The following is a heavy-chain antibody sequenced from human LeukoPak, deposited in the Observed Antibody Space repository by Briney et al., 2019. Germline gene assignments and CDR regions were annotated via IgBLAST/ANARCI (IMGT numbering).Heavy chain of an antibody. CDR1: GFTFDDYA. D-gene: IGHD2-2*01. CDR3: AKGPPEYCSSTSCYPPYYFDY. J-gene: IGHJ4*02. CDR2: ISWNSGSI. V-gene: IGHV3-9*01. Sequence: PGRSLRLSCAASGFTFDDYAMHWVRQAPRKGLEWVSGISWNSGSIGYADSVKGRFTISRDNAKNSLYLQMNSLRAEDTALYYCAKGPPEYCSSTSCYPPYYFDYWGQGTLVTVSS.